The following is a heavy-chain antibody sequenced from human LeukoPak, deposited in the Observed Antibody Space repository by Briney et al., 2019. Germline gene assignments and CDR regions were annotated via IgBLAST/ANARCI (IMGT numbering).Heavy chain of an antibody. V-gene: IGHV3-23*01. CDR3: AKDVRRAEYCSATTCYTSSFDY. J-gene: IGHJ4*02. CDR1: GFRFKNFA. CDR2: ISASGGCA. D-gene: IGHD2-2*02. Sequence: GGSLRLSCAASGFRFKNFAMTWVRQAPGKGLEWVSTISASGGCAYYADSVKGRFTISRDNSKDTLSLQMNTLRAEDTAVYYCAKDVRRAEYCSATTCYTSSFDYWGQGTLVTVSS.